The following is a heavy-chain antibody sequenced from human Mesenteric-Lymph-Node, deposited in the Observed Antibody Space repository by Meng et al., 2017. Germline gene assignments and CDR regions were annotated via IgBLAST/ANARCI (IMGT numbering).Heavy chain of an antibody. CDR1: GYTFTSYG. Sequence: QVMLVQCGAEVKKPGASVKVSCKASGYTFTSYGISWVRQAHGTGLEWMGWISAYNGNTNYAQKLQGRVTMTTDTSTSTAYMELRSLRSDDTAIYYCAKDSISYSSYYFDYWGQGTLVTVSS. J-gene: IGHJ4*02. CDR3: AKDSISYSSYYFDY. D-gene: IGHD6-19*01. V-gene: IGHV1-18*01. CDR2: ISAYNGNT.